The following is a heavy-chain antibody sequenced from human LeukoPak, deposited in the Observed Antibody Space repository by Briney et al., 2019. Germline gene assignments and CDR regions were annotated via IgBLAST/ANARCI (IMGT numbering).Heavy chain of an antibody. CDR3: TRERQLVLRDKYYYYYMDV. CDR1: GFNFYDYA. CDR2: IRSKAYGGTT. J-gene: IGHJ6*03. Sequence: GGSLRLSCTASGFNFYDYAMHWVRHAPGKGLEWVGFIRSKAYGGTTEYAASVKGRFTISRDDSKSIAYLQMDSLKTEDTAVYYCTRERQLVLRDKYYYYYMDVWGKGTTVTVSS. V-gene: IGHV3-49*04. D-gene: IGHD6-13*01.